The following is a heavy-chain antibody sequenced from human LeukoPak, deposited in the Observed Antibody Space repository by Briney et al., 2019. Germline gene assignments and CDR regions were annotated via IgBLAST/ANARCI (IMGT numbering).Heavy chain of an antibody. CDR3: ARQVDYSSGWYYFDY. Sequence: PSETLSLTCGVSGGSISNTNWWTWVRQPPGKGLEWIGEVNLQGSTNYNPSLKSRVAISVDTSKNQFSLKLSSVTAADTAVYYCARQVDYSSGWYYFDYWGQGTLVTVSS. CDR1: GGSISNTNW. V-gene: IGHV4-4*02. D-gene: IGHD6-19*01. J-gene: IGHJ4*02. CDR2: VNLQGST.